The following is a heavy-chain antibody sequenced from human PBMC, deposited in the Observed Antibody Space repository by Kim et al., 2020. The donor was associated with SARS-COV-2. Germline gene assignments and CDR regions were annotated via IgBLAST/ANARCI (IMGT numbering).Heavy chain of an antibody. CDR1: GFTFSDYA. Sequence: GGSLRLSCAASGFTFSDYAMDWVRQAPGKGLEWVAGITWNSGSIGYAHSVKGRFAISRDNAKNSLYLQMNSLRTEDTALYYCAGWSYYGLDVWGQGTAVTL. CDR3: AGWSYYGLDV. CDR2: ITWNSGSI. D-gene: IGHD6-19*01. J-gene: IGHJ6*02. V-gene: IGHV3-9*01.